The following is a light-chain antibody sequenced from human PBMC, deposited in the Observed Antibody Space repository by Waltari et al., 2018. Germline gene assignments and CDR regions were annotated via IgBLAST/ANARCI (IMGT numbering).Light chain of an antibody. V-gene: IGLV3-10*01. CDR1: ALPTKF. CDR2: EDT. J-gene: IGLJ6*01. Sequence: SYELTQSPSVSVSPGQTARITCSGDALPTKFVYWYHQKSGQAPVLVIHEDTKRPSGIPERFSASASGTMATLTISGAQVEDEGDYYCYSTDSAVDYNVFGSGTKVTVL. CDR3: YSTDSAVDYNV.